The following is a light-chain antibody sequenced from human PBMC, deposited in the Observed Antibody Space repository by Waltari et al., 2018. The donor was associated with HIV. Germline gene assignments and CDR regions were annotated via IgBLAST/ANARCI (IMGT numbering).Light chain of an antibody. CDR3: QQLNTYPLN. CDR2: AAS. V-gene: IGKV1-9*01. Sequence: DIQLTQSPSFLSASVGDRVTITCRASQGISSYLAWYQQKPGKAPKLLIYAASTLQSEVPSRFSGSGSGTEFTLTISSLQPEDFATYYCQQLNTYPLNFGGGTKVEIK. CDR1: QGISSY. J-gene: IGKJ4*01.